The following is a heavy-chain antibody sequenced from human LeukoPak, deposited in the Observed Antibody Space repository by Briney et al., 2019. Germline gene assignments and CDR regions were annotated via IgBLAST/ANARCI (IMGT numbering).Heavy chain of an antibody. D-gene: IGHD2/OR15-2a*01. CDR1: GDSISSRSYY. CDR2: IFYSGGT. Sequence: SSETLSLTCIVSGDSISSRSYYWGWIRQPPGKGLEWIGTIFYSGGTYSNPSLKSRVTISVDTSKNQFSLKLSSVTAADTAVYYCARANDYFNWFDPWGQGTLVTVSS. J-gene: IGHJ5*02. CDR3: ARANDYFNWFDP. V-gene: IGHV4-39*07.